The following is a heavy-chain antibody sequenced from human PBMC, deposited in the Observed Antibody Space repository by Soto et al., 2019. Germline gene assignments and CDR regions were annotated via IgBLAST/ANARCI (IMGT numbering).Heavy chain of an antibody. Sequence: QVQLVQSGAEVKKPGSSVKVSCKASGGTFSSYTISWVRQAPGQGLEWMGRIIPILGIANYAQKFQGRVTITADKSTSTADMELSSLRSEDTAVYYCARASGGSNGEDWFDPWGQGTLVTVSS. CDR2: IIPILGIA. V-gene: IGHV1-69*02. CDR1: GGTFSSYT. D-gene: IGHD1-26*01. J-gene: IGHJ5*02. CDR3: ARASGGSNGEDWFDP.